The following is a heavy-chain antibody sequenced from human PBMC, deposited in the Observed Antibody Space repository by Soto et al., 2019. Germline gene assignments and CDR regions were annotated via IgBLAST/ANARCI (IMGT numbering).Heavy chain of an antibody. CDR2: IYHSGST. CDR1: VGSISSSNW. D-gene: IGHD3-9*01. Sequence: SETLSLTCAVSVGSISSSNWWSWVRQPPGKGLEWIGEIYHSGSTNYNPSLKSRVTISVDKSKNQFSLKASDTAIYYCARHLGLQYFDWLSIDYWAQGALVTVSS. J-gene: IGHJ4*02. V-gene: IGHV4-4*02. CDR3: ARHLGLQYFDWLSIDY.